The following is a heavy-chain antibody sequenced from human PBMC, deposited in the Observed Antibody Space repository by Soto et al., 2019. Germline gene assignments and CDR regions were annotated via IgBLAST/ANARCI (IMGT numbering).Heavy chain of an antibody. D-gene: IGHD3-10*01. CDR2: ISSSGSTI. CDR1: GFTFSSYE. CDR3: ARPYGSGSYYWFDP. V-gene: IGHV3-48*03. J-gene: IGHJ5*02. Sequence: EVQLVESGGGLVQPGGSLRLSCAASGFTFSSYEMNWVRQAPGKGLEWVSYISSSGSTIYYADSVKGRFTISRDNAKNSLYLQMNSLRAEDTAVYYCARPYGSGSYYWFDPWVQGTLVTVSS.